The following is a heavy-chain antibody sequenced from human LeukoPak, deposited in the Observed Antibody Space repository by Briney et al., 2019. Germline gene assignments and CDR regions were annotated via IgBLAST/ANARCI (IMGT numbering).Heavy chain of an antibody. J-gene: IGHJ6*02. CDR3: ARTRHGFLEWFPTQYGMDV. CDR1: GGTFSSYA. Sequence: ASVKVSCKASGGTFSSYAISWVRQAPGQGLEWMGWINPNSGGTNYAQKFQGRVTMTRDTSISTAYMELSRLRSDDTAVYYCARTRHGFLEWFPTQYGMDVWGQGTTVTVSS. V-gene: IGHV1-2*02. D-gene: IGHD3-3*01. CDR2: INPNSGGT.